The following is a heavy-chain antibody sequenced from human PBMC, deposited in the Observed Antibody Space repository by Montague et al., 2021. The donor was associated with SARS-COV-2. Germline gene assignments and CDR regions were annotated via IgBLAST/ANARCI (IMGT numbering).Heavy chain of an antibody. Sequence: SETLSLTCTVSGASVRSGNSYWNWIRQPPGKGLEWIGYISYSGSTNYSPSLKSRVTISVDTSKNQLSLTVISATAADTDVYYRERIGYESVGYYYIYPDWGQGTLVTVSS. J-gene: IGHJ1*01. D-gene: IGHD3-22*01. CDR2: ISYSGST. CDR3: ERIGYESVGYYYIYPD. V-gene: IGHV4-61*01. CDR1: GASVRSGNSY.